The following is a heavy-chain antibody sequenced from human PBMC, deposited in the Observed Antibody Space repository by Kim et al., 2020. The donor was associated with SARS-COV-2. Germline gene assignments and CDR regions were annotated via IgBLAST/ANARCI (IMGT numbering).Heavy chain of an antibody. CDR2: TDPSGDT. CDR3: ARQGSGSGTNGALQI. V-gene: IGHV4-34*01. D-gene: IGHD3-10*01. Sequence: SETLSLTCAVYVGSFSGYFWTWVRQVPGKGLEWIGETDPSGDTRYNPSLQSRVTILVDTSKNQFSLKLISVTSADTAVYYCARQGSGSGTNGALQIWGPGTRATVSS. CDR1: VGSFSGYF. J-gene: IGHJ3*02.